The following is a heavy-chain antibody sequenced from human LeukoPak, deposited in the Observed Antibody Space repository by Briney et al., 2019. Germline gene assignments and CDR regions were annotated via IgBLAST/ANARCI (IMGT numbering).Heavy chain of an antibody. CDR3: ARLRVTTGFDY. CDR2: IYYSGIT. V-gene: IGHV4-39*01. Sequence: NPSETLSLTCTVSDGSITRSSYYWGWIRQTPGEGLDWIGSIYYSGITHYNPSLQGRVTMSVDTSKNQFSLKLNSVTVADTAVYYCARLRVTTGFDYWDQGIPVTVSS. D-gene: IGHD2-21*02. J-gene: IGHJ4*02. CDR1: DGSITRSSYY.